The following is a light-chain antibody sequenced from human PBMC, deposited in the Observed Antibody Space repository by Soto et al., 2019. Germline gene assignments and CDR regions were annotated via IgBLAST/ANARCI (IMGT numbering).Light chain of an antibody. CDR1: QSVSSN. V-gene: IGKV3-15*01. CDR3: QQYNNWKT. J-gene: IGKJ1*01. Sequence: EIVMTQSPATLSVSPGERATLSCRASQSVSSNLAWYQQKPGQAPRLLIYGTSTRATGIPARFSGSGSGTEFTLTISSLQSEDSAVYFCQQYNNWKTFGQGTRWIS. CDR2: GTS.